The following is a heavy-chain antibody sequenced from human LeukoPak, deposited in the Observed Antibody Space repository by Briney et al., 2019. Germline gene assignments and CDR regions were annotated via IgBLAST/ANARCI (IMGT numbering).Heavy chain of an antibody. CDR3: AKELTSTIVGATQGFDY. J-gene: IGHJ4*02. V-gene: IGHV3-9*01. Sequence: PGGSLRLSCAAFGFTFDDYAMHWVRQAPGKGLEWVSGISWNSGSIGYADSVKGRFTISRDNAKNSLYLQMNSLRAEDTALYYCAKELTSTIVGATQGFDYWGQGTLVTVSS. CDR2: ISWNSGSI. CDR1: GFTFDDYA. D-gene: IGHD1-26*01.